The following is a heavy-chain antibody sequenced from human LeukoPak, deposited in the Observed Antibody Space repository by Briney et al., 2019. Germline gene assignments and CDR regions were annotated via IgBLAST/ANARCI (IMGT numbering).Heavy chain of an antibody. CDR3: ARGRMAGTYVFDY. CDR1: GDTLRSYA. Sequence: SVKVSCKASGDTLRSYAISWVRQAPGQGLEWMGGIIPIFGTANYAQKFQGRVTITADESTSTAYMELSSLRSEDTAVYYCARGRMAGTYVFDYWGQGTLVTVSS. J-gene: IGHJ4*02. D-gene: IGHD6-19*01. CDR2: IIPIFGTA. V-gene: IGHV1-69*13.